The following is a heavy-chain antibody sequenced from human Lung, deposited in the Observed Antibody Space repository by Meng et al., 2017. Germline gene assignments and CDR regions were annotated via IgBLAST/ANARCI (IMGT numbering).Heavy chain of an antibody. CDR2: IYYSGST. CDR1: GGYISSYY. CDR3: ASFRD. V-gene: IGHV4-59*01. J-gene: IGHJ4*02. Sequence: GQRTGWGPGRVKPSETLSLTCTVSGGYISSYYWSWIRQPPGKGLEWIGYIYYSGSTNYNPSLKSRVTISVDTSKNQFTLKLSSVTAADTAVYYCASFRDWGQGTLVTVSS.